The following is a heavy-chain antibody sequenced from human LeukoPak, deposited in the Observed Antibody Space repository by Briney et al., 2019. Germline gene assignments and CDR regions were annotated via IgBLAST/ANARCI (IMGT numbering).Heavy chain of an antibody. D-gene: IGHD4-17*01. V-gene: IGHV3-21*01. Sequence: GGSLRLSCAASGFTFSSYEMNWVRQAPGKGLEWVSSISSSSSYIYQADSVKGRFTISRDNAKNSLYLQMNSLRAEDTAVYFCVREDYGDLYFDYWGQGTLVTVSS. CDR2: ISSSSSYI. J-gene: IGHJ4*02. CDR3: VREDYGDLYFDY. CDR1: GFTFSSYE.